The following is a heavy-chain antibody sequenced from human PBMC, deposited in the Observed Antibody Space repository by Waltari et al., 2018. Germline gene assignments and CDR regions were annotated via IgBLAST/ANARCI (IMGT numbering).Heavy chain of an antibody. Sequence: QVQLQESGPGLVKPSQTLSLTCTVSGGSISSGSYYWSWIRQPAGKGLEWIGRIYTSGSTNYNPSLKSRVTISVDTSKNQFSLKLSSVTAADTAVYYCALTNGWYFDYWGQGTLVTVSS. CDR2: IYTSGST. CDR1: GGSISSGSYY. D-gene: IGHD2-8*01. CDR3: ALTNGWYFDY. V-gene: IGHV4-61*02. J-gene: IGHJ4*02.